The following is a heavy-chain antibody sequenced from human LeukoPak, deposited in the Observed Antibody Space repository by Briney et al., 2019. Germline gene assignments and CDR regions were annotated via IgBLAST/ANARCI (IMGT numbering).Heavy chain of an antibody. J-gene: IGHJ4*02. V-gene: IGHV1-46*01. CDR1: GYTFTSCF. CDR3: ARLNYRPIIKFFDY. Sequence: ASVKVSCKASGYTFTSCFMHWVRQAPGQGLEWMGLINPVTGATTYAQKFQGRVTMTTDTSTSTAYMELRSLRSDDTAVYYCARLNYRPIIKFFDYWGQGTLVTVSS. D-gene: IGHD4-11*01. CDR2: INPVTGAT.